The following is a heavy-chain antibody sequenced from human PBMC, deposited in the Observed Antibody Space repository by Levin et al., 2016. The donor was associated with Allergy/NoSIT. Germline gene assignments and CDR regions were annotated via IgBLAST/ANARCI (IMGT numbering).Heavy chain of an antibody. J-gene: IGHJ1*01. Sequence: GESLKISCAASGFTFSSYAMNWVRRTPGKGLEWVSAVRGSGGRTYYADSVRGRFTISRDNSKNTLYLQMNSLRVEDTAVYYCAKDLFLDNIGYGGFQHWGQGTLVTVSS. CDR1: GFTFSSYA. CDR2: VRGSGGRT. CDR3: AKDLFLDNIGYGGFQH. V-gene: IGHV3-23*01. D-gene: IGHD3-22*01.